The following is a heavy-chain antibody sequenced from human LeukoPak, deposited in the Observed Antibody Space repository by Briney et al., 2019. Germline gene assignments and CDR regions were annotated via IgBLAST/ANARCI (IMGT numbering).Heavy chain of an antibody. CDR1: GFTFSSYA. J-gene: IGHJ6*02. CDR2: ISGSGGST. CDR3: AKSIGLIYYYGMDV. V-gene: IGHV3-23*01. Sequence: RGSLRLSCAASGFTFSSYAMSWVRQAPGKGLEWVSAISGSGGSTYYADSVKGRFTISRDNSKNTLYLQMNSLRAEDTAVYYCAKSIGLIYYYGMDVWGQGTTVTVSS. D-gene: IGHD3-16*01.